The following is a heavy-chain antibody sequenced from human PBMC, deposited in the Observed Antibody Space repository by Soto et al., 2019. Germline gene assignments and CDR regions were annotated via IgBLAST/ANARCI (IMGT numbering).Heavy chain of an antibody. Sequence: QVQLQESGPGLVKPSGTLSLTCAVSGVSISSSQWWSWVRQPPGKGLEWIGEIYHNERTNYNPSLKSRLTMSLDRSKNQVSLKLSSVTAADTATCYCGRTKDYFYGVDVWGQGTTVTVSS. J-gene: IGHJ6*02. CDR1: GVSISSSQW. CDR2: IYHNERT. CDR3: GRTKDYFYGVDV. V-gene: IGHV4-4*02.